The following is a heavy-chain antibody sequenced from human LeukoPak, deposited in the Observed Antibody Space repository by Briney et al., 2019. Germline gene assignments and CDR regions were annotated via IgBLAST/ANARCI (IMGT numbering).Heavy chain of an antibody. CDR2: IYYSGST. J-gene: IGHJ4*02. D-gene: IGHD5-18*01. Sequence: SQTLSLTCTVSGGSISSGDYYWSWIRQPPGKGLEWIGYIYYSGSTYYNPSLKSRVTISVDTPKNQFSLKLSSVTAADTAVYYCAREEDTAMVRGSGSFDYWGQGTLVTVSS. CDR1: GGSISSGDYY. V-gene: IGHV4-30-4*08. CDR3: AREEDTAMVRGSGSFDY.